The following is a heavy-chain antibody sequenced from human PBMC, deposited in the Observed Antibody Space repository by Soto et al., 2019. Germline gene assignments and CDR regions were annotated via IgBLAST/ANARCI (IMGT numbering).Heavy chain of an antibody. CDR2: VLHSGDS. V-gene: IGHV4-59*08. D-gene: IGHD3-10*01. Sequence: SENQSLPCSVSGGSVTCCYCSWIRKSPRKGLEWIGFVLHSGDSYYNPSLKSRVTLSVDTAREQFSLKLSSVTASDTAVYYCARHRTVFGSGKDWFDPWGRGTLVTVSS. CDR1: GGSVTCCY. J-gene: IGHJ5*02. CDR3: ARHRTVFGSGKDWFDP.